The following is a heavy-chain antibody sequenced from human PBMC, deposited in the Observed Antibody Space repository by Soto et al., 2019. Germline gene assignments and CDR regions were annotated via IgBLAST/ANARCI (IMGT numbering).Heavy chain of an antibody. D-gene: IGHD5-12*01. CDR2: ISYDGSNK. Sequence: GGFLRLSCAASGFTFSSYGMHWVRQAPGKGLEWVAVISYDGSNKYYADSVKGRFTISRDNSKNTLYLQMNSLRAEDTAVYYCAKDRLRTRLNNWFDPWGQGTLVTVSS. CDR3: AKDRLRTRLNNWFDP. V-gene: IGHV3-30*18. CDR1: GFTFSSYG. J-gene: IGHJ5*02.